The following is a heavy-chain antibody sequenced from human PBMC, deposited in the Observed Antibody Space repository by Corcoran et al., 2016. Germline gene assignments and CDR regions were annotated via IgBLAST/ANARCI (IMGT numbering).Heavy chain of an antibody. CDR2: IWHDGSNS. V-gene: IGHV3-33*03. D-gene: IGHD3-16*01. J-gene: IGHJ6*02. Sequence: QVQMVESGGGVVQPGRFLRLSCVASGFNFGYYGMHWVRQAPGKGLEWLAVIWHDGSNSFYADSVKGRFTVSRDNSKNTLYVQMNSLRDEDTAVDYCARWGKSRDSAPYYYGMDVWGHGATVTVSS. CDR3: ARWGKSRDSAPYYYGMDV. CDR1: GFNFGYYG.